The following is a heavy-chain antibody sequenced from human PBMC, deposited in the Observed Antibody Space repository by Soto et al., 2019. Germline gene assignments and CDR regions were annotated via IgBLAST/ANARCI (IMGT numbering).Heavy chain of an antibody. CDR3: ARNDGYGSSNSCYDGFYY. D-gene: IGHD2-2*03. J-gene: IGHJ4*02. Sequence: EVQLVESGGGLVKPGGSLRLSCAASGFTFSSYSMNWVRQAPGEGLAWVSSISSSSSYIYYADSVKGRFTISLDNAKNSQYLQMNTRRAEDTAVYYCARNDGYGSSNSCYDGFYYWAQGTLFTVSS. CDR1: GFTFSSYS. V-gene: IGHV3-21*01. CDR2: ISSSSSYI.